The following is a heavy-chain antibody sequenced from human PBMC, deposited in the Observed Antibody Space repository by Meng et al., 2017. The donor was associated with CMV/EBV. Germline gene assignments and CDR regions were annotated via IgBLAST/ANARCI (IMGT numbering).Heavy chain of an antibody. V-gene: IGHV3-11*01. Sequence: GESLKISCAASGFTFSDYYMSWIRQAPGKGLEWVSYIGSSGSTIYYADSVKGRFTISRDNAKNSLYLQMNSLRAEDTAVYYCARENYYYGMDVWGQGTTVTVSS. J-gene: IGHJ6*02. CDR2: IGSSGSTI. CDR3: ARENYYYGMDV. CDR1: GFTFSDYY.